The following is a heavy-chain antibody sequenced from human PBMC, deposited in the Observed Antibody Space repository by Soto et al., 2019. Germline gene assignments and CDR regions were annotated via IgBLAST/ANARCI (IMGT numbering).Heavy chain of an antibody. CDR3: AKRYYYDSSGYPYDAFDI. V-gene: IGHV3-23*01. CDR2: ISGSGGST. Sequence: GGSLRLSCAASGFTFSSYAMSWVLQAPGKGLEWVSAISGSGGSTYYADSVKGRFTISRDNSKNTLYLQMNSLRAEDTAVYYCAKRYYYDSSGYPYDAFDIWGQGTMVTVSS. CDR1: GFTFSSYA. D-gene: IGHD3-22*01. J-gene: IGHJ3*02.